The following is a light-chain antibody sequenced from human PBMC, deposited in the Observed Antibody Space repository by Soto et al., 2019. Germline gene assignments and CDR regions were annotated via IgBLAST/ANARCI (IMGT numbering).Light chain of an antibody. Sequence: QSVLTQPPSVSGAPVQRVTISCTGTSSNIGADFDVHWYQQLPGTAPKLLIYRNTNRPSGVPDRFSASKSGTASSLAITGLQAEDEADYYCQSYDSSLSGWVFGGGTKLTVL. CDR3: QSYDSSLSGWV. J-gene: IGLJ3*02. V-gene: IGLV1-40*01. CDR2: RNT. CDR1: SSNIGADFD.